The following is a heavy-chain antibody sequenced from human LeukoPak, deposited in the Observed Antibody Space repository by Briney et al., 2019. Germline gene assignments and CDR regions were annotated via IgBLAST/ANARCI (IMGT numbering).Heavy chain of an antibody. Sequence: QPGRSLRLSCAASGFTFSSYAMHWVRQAPGKGLEWVAVISYDGSNKYYADSVKGRFTISRDNSKNTLYLQMNSLRAEDTAVYYCARDSAVATYYGVDVWGQGTTVTVSS. D-gene: IGHD6-19*01. CDR2: ISYDGSNK. J-gene: IGHJ6*02. V-gene: IGHV3-30-3*01. CDR1: GFTFSSYA. CDR3: ARDSAVATYYGVDV.